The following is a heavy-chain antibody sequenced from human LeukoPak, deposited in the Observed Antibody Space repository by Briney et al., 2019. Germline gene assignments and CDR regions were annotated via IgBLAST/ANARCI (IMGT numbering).Heavy chain of an antibody. CDR3: AIAYSSLGYFDY. D-gene: IGHD6-13*01. J-gene: IGHJ4*02. CDR1: GFTFDDYA. V-gene: IGHV3-9*01. CDR2: ISWNSGSI. Sequence: GRSLRLSCAASGFTFDDYAMHWVRQAPGKGLEWVSGISWNSGSIGYADSVKGRFTISRDNSKNTLYLQMNSLRAEDTAVYYCAIAYSSLGYFDYWGQGTLVTVSS.